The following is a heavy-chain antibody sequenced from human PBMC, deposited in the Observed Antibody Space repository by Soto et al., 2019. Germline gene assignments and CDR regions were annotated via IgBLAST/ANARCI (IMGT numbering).Heavy chain of an antibody. CDR3: ARGANYYDSSGYYYVLDY. D-gene: IGHD3-22*01. CDR1: GGTFSSYA. Sequence: ASVKVSCKASGGTFSSYAISWVRQAPGQGLEWMGGIIPIFGTANYAQKFQGRVTITADESTSTAYMELSSLRSEDTAVYYCARGANYYDSSGYYYVLDYWGQGTLVTVSS. J-gene: IGHJ4*02. CDR2: IIPIFGTA. V-gene: IGHV1-69*13.